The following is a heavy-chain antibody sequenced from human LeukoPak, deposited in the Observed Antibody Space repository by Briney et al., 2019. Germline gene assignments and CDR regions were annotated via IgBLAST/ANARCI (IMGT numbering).Heavy chain of an antibody. CDR3: AKDFEMATVNYYFDY. CDR1: GFTFSSHG. CDR2: ISYDGSNK. Sequence: GGSLRLSWAASGFTFSSHGMHWVRQTPGKGLEWVAVISYDGSNKYYVDSVKGRFTISRDNSKNTLYLQMNSLRVEDTAVYYCAKDFEMATVNYYFDYWGQGTLVTVSP. J-gene: IGHJ4*02. D-gene: IGHD5-24*01. V-gene: IGHV3-30*18.